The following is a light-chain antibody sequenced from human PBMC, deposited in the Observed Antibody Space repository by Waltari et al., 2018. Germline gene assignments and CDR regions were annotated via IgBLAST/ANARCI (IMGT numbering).Light chain of an antibody. CDR1: QSVSNY. Sequence: EIVLTQSPATLSLSPGERATLSCRASQSVSNYLAWYQQKPGQAPRLLIYDAANRATGTPARFSGSGSGTDFTLTISSLQAEDVAVYYCHQHHTTPWTFGQGTEVEI. V-gene: IGKV3-11*01. J-gene: IGKJ1*01. CDR3: HQHHTTPWT. CDR2: DAA.